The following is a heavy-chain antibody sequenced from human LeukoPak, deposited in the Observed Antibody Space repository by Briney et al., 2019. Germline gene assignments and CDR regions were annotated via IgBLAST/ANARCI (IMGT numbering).Heavy chain of an antibody. CDR2: IYHSGST. CDR1: GGSISSSNW. Sequence: SGTLSLTCAVSGGSISSSNWWSWVRQPPGKGLEWIGEIYHSGSTNYNPSLKSRVTISVDKSKNQFSLKLSSVTAADTAVYYCARGAAARISSYYFDYWGQGTLVTVSS. V-gene: IGHV4-4*02. J-gene: IGHJ4*02. CDR3: ARGAAARISSYYFDY. D-gene: IGHD6-25*01.